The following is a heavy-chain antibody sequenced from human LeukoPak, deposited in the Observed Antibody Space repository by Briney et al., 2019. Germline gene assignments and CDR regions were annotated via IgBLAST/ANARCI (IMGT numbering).Heavy chain of an antibody. J-gene: IGHJ6*03. Sequence: ASVKVSCKASGYTFTSYAMNWVRQAPGQGLEWMGWINTNTGNPTYAQGFTGRFVFSLDTSVSTAYLQISSLKAEDTAVYYCARWDYSSSSRYWYYYYYMDVWGKGTTVTVSS. CDR3: ARWDYSSSSRYWYYYYYMDV. V-gene: IGHV7-4-1*02. CDR2: INTNTGNP. CDR1: GYTFTSYA. D-gene: IGHD6-6*01.